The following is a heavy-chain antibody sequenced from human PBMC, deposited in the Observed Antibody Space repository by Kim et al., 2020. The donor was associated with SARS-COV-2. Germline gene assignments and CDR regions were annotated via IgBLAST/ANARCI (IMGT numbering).Heavy chain of an antibody. CDR2: IYYSGST. CDR3: ARRAMTTVTTSED. J-gene: IGHJ4*02. V-gene: IGHV4-39*01. CDR1: GGSISSSSYY. D-gene: IGHD4-17*01. Sequence: SETLSLTCTVSGGSISSSSYYWGWIRQPPGKGLEWIGSIYYSGSTYYNPSLKSGVTISVDTSKNQFSLKLSSVTAADTAVYYCARRAMTTVTTSEDWGQGTLVTVSS.